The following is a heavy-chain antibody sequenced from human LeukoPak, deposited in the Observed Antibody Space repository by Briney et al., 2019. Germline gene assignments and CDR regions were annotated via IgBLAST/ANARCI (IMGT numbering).Heavy chain of an antibody. D-gene: IGHD3-22*01. V-gene: IGHV4-59*01. CDR1: GGSISSYY. Sequence: SETLSLTCTVSGGSISSYYWSWLRQPPGKGLEWIGYIYDSGSTNYNPSLKSRVTTSVDTSKNQFSLKLNSVTAADTAVYYCARDHRCYGMDVWGQGTTVTVSS. CDR2: IYDSGST. CDR3: ARDHRCYGMDV. J-gene: IGHJ6*02.